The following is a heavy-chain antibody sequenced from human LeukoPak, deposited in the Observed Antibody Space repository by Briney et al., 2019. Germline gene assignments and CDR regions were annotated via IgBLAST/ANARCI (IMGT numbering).Heavy chain of an antibody. CDR2: INSDGSTT. CDR1: GFTFSNYW. CDR3: ARAYSSSVRGYYFDY. D-gene: IGHD6-6*01. Sequence: GGSLRLSCAASGFTFSNYWMHWVRQAPGKGLVWVSRINSDGSTTNYADSVKGRFTISRDNSKNTLYLHMNSLRAEDTAVYYCARAYSSSVRGYYFDYWGQGTLVTVSS. J-gene: IGHJ4*02. V-gene: IGHV3-74*01.